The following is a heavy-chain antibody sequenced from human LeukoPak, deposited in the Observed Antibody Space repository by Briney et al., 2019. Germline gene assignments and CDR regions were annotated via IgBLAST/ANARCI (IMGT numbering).Heavy chain of an antibody. V-gene: IGHV3-48*03. CDR1: GFTFSSYA. J-gene: IGHJ4*02. CDR3: ARDRAGWYYFDY. D-gene: IGHD6-19*01. Sequence: GGSLRLSCAASGFTFSSYAMNWVRRAPGKGLEWVSYISSSGSTLYYADSVKGRFTISRDDAKNSLFLQMNSLRAEDTAIYYCARDRAGWYYFDYWGQGSLVTVSS. CDR2: ISSSGSTL.